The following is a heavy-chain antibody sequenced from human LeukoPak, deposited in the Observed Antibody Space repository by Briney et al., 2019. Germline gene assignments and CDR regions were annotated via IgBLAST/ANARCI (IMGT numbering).Heavy chain of an antibody. CDR3: ARVGYYGSGSYYKSPYYYYGMDV. D-gene: IGHD3-10*01. CDR1: GGSISSYY. J-gene: IGHJ6*02. Sequence: PSETLSLTCTVSGGSISSYYWSWIRQPPGKGLEWVANIKQDGSEKYYVDSVKGRFTISRDNAKNSLYLQMNSLRAEDTAVYYCARVGYYGSGSYYKSPYYYYGMDVWGQGTTVTVSS. CDR2: IKQDGSEK. V-gene: IGHV3-7*01.